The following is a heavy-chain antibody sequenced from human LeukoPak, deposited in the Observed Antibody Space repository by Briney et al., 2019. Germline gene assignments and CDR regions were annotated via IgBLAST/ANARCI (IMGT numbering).Heavy chain of an antibody. Sequence: ASVKVSCKVSGYTLTELSMHWVRLAPGKGLDWMGGFDPEDGEIIYAQKFQDRVTMTEDTSTDTAYMELSSLRSDDTAVYYCATEKDDSSGYYYFDYWGQGTLVTVSS. V-gene: IGHV1-24*01. CDR1: GYTLTELS. J-gene: IGHJ4*02. D-gene: IGHD3-22*01. CDR3: ATEKDDSSGYYYFDY. CDR2: FDPEDGEI.